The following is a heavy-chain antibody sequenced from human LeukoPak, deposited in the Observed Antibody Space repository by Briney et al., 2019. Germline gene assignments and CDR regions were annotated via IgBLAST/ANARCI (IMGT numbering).Heavy chain of an antibody. J-gene: IGHJ4*02. V-gene: IGHV3-74*01. CDR3: ARGGPPYNWNDEAHFDY. CDR1: GFTFSSYW. Sequence: GGSLRLSCAASGFTFSSYWMHWVRHAPGKGLVWVSRINSDGSSTSYADSVKGRFTISRDNAKNTLYLQMNSLRAEDTAVYYCARGGPPYNWNDEAHFDYWGRGTLVTVSS. D-gene: IGHD1-20*01. CDR2: INSDGSST.